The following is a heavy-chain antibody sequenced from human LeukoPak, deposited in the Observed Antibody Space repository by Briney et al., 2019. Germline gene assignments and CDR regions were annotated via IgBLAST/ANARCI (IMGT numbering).Heavy chain of an antibody. CDR2: IHTSGST. CDR1: GGSISSYY. V-gene: IGHV4-4*07. D-gene: IGHD5-12*01. J-gene: IGHJ4*02. CDR3: ARVSGYDWESFYDY. Sequence: SGTLSLTCNVSGGSISSYYWSWIRQPAGKGLEWIGRIHTSGSTNYNPSLKSRVTMSVATSKNQFSLKLSSVTAADTAMYYCARVSGYDWESFYDYWGQGSLVTVSS.